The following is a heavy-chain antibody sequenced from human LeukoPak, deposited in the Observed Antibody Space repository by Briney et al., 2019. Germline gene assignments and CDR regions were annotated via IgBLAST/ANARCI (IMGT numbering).Heavy chain of an antibody. CDR2: IRYDGSNK. CDR1: GFTFSSYG. Sequence: GGSLRLSCAASGFTFSSYGMHWVRQAPGKGLEWVAFIRYDGSNKYYADSVKGRFTISRDNSKNTLYLQMNSLRAEDTAVYYCAKDPVGLDSWSGYPFLWGQGTLVTVSS. V-gene: IGHV3-30*02. J-gene: IGHJ4*02. CDR3: AKDPVGLDSWSGYPFL. D-gene: IGHD3-3*01.